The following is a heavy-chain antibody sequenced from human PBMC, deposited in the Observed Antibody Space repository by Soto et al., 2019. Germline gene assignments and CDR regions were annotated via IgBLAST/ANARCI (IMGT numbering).Heavy chain of an antibody. CDR3: ARVDRGYCTNGVCYSFDY. D-gene: IGHD2-8*01. V-gene: IGHV1-69*01. J-gene: IGHJ4*02. Sequence: QVQLVQSGAEVKKPGSSVKVSCKASGGTFSSYAISWVRQAPGQGLEWMGGIIPIFGTANYAQKFQGRVTITADESTRTDYMELSSLRSEDTAVYYCARVDRGYCTNGVCYSFDYWGQGTLVTVSS. CDR2: IIPIFGTA. CDR1: GGTFSSYA.